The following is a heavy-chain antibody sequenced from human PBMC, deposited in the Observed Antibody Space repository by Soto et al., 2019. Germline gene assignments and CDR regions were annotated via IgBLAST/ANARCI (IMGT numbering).Heavy chain of an antibody. CDR2: ISSSSSTI. CDR3: ARDSGYSYGMYYFDY. J-gene: IGHJ4*02. D-gene: IGHD5-18*01. V-gene: IGHV3-48*02. Sequence: GGSLRLSCAASGFTFSSYSMNWVRQAPGKGLEWVSYISSSSSTIYYADSVKGRFTISRDNAKNSLYLQMNSLRDEDTAVYYCARDSGYSYGMYYFDYWGQGTLVTVS. CDR1: GFTFSSYS.